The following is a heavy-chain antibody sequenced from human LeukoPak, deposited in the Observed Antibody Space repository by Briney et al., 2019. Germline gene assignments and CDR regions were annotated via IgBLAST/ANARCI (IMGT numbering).Heavy chain of an antibody. CDR3: ARARGAVAIDY. CDR2: INHSGTT. CDR1: GGSFSGYY. V-gene: IGHV4-34*01. D-gene: IGHD6-19*01. Sequence: PSKTLSLTCAVYGGSFSGYYWSWIRQPPGKGLEWIGEINHSGTTNHNPSLKSRVTISVDTSKNQFSLKLNSVTAADTAVYFCARARGAVAIDYWGQGTLVTVSS. J-gene: IGHJ4*02.